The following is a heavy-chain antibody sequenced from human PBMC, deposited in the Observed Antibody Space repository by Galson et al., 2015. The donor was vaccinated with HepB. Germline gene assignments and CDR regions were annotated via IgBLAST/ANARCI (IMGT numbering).Heavy chain of an antibody. CDR3: SSEQCSGGSCYLPH. CDR2: ISSSSSYI. Sequence: SLRLSCAASGFTFSSYSMNWVRQAPGKGLGCVSSISSSSSYIYYADSVKGRFTISRDNAKNSLYLQMNSLRAEDAAVYYCSSEQCSGGSCYLPHWGQGTLVTVSS. D-gene: IGHD2-15*01. CDR1: GFTFSSYS. J-gene: IGHJ4*02. V-gene: IGHV3-21*01.